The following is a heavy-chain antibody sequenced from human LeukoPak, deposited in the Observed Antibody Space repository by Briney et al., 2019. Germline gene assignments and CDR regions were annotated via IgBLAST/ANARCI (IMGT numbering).Heavy chain of an antibody. J-gene: IGHJ4*02. V-gene: IGHV3-30*19. CDR2: ISNDGSKK. CDR3: ARTLDMGYSGYDWFDY. Sequence: GGSLRLSCSTFGFTFSDYAFHWVRQAPDKGLEGVTVISNDGSKKYYADSVKGRFTISRDNAKNTIYLQMNSLRAEDTAVYYCARTLDMGYSGYDWFDYWGQGTLVTVSS. CDR1: GFTFSDYA. D-gene: IGHD5-12*01.